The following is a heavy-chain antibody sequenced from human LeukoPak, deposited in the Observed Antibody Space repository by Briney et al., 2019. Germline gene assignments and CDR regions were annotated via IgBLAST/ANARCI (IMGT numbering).Heavy chain of an antibody. J-gene: IGHJ4*02. CDR1: GGSISSGDYY. V-gene: IGHV4-30-4*01. D-gene: IGHD4-17*01. Sequence: SETLSLTCTVSGGSISSGDYYWTWIRQPPGKGLEWIGYIYYSGSTYYNPSLKSRVAISVDTSKNQFSLKLSSVTAADTAVYYCARDTVTTLDYWGQGTLVTVSS. CDR3: ARDTVTTLDY. CDR2: IYYSGST.